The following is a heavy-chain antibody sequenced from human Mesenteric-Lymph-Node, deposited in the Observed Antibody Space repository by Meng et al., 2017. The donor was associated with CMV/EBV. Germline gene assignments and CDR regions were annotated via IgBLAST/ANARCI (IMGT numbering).Heavy chain of an antibody. V-gene: IGHV3-53*01. J-gene: IGHJ4*02. CDR3: ARGRGY. CDR2: IYSGGST. CDR1: GFTFSSYA. Sequence: GESLKISCAASGFTFSSYAMHWVRQAPGKGLEWVSVIYSGGSTYYADSVKGRFTISRDNSKNTLYLQMNSLRAEDTAVYYCARGRGYWGQGTLVTVSS.